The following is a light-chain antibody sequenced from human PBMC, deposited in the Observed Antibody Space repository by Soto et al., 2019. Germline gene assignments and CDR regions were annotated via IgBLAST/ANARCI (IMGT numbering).Light chain of an antibody. Sequence: DIQMTQSPSTLSASVGDRVTITCRASQSVRSWLAWYQQKPGRAPKLLIYDAASFESGVPSRFSGSGSGTEFTLTISNLQPDDFATYYCQQYDNYPLTFGGGTKVDI. CDR2: DAA. CDR1: QSVRSW. CDR3: QQYDNYPLT. J-gene: IGKJ4*01. V-gene: IGKV1-5*01.